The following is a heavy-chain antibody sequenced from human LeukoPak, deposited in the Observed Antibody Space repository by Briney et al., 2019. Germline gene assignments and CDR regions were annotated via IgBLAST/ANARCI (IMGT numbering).Heavy chain of an antibody. D-gene: IGHD4-17*01. CDR1: GYTFTGYY. V-gene: IGHV1-2*06. Sequence: GASVKVSCKASGYTFTGYYMHWVRQAPGQGLEWMGRINPNSGGTNYAQKFQGRVTMTRDTSISTAYMELSRLRSDDTAVYYCARAPTVTTSVKNYWGQGTLVTVSS. CDR3: ARAPTVTTSVKNY. CDR2: INPNSGGT. J-gene: IGHJ4*02.